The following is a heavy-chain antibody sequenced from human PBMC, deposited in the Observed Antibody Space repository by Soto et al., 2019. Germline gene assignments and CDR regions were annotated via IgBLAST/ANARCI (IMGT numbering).Heavy chain of an antibody. V-gene: IGHV1-69*13. CDR3: ARGFRKGYCSSTSCFPPTYYYYYGMDV. J-gene: IGHJ6*02. D-gene: IGHD2-2*01. CDR1: GGTFSSYA. Sequence: SVKVSCKASGGTFSSYAISWVRQAPGQGLEWMGGIIPIFGTANYAQKFQGRVTITADESTSTAYMELSSLRSEDMAVYYCARGFRKGYCSSTSCFPPTYYYYYGMDVWGQGTTVTVSS. CDR2: IIPIFGTA.